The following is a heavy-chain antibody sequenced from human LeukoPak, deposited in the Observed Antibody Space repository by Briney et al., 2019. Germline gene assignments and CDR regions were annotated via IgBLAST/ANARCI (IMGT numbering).Heavy chain of an antibody. J-gene: IGHJ6*03. CDR3: ARVYRYCSSTSCYEEDYYYMDV. CDR1: GFTFSSYS. Sequence: GGSLRLSCAASGFTFSSYSMNWVRQAPGKGLEWVSSISSSSSYIYYADSVKGRFTISRDNAKNSLYLQMNSLRAEDTAVYYCARVYRYCSSTSCYEEDYYYMDVWGKGTTVTVSS. V-gene: IGHV3-21*01. D-gene: IGHD2-2*01. CDR2: ISSSSSYI.